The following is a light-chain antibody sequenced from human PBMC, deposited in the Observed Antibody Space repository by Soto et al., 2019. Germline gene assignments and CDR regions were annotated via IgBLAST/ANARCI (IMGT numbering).Light chain of an antibody. J-gene: IGKJ4*01. CDR1: QRFXDS. CDR2: DTS. V-gene: IGKV3-15*01. Sequence: IVMTQCPATLSVSPGEGATLSCRTSQRFXDSLPWFQQQPGETPRILXDDTSIRATGVPARLSGSRSVAEFTLTISSLQSEDFAVYYCQHYVNGPRTFGGGTKVDIK. CDR3: QHYVNGPRT.